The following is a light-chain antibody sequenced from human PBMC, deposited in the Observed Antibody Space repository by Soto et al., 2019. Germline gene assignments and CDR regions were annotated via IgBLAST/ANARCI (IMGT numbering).Light chain of an antibody. CDR1: SSDIGGYNY. Sequence: QSVLTQPPSASGSRGQSVTISCTGTSSDIGGYNYVPWYQQHPGKAPKLLIYEVSNRPSGVPDRFSGSKSGNTASLTVSGLQTEDEADYYCSSYAGNNKRYVFGTGTKVTVL. CDR2: EVS. J-gene: IGLJ1*01. V-gene: IGLV2-8*01. CDR3: SSYAGNNKRYV.